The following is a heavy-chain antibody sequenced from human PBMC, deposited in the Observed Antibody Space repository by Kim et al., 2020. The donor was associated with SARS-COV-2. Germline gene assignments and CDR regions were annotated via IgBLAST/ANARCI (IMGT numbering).Heavy chain of an antibody. CDR1: GFTFSSYA. CDR2: ISGSGVST. Sequence: GGSLRLSCAASGFTFSSYAMSWVRQAPGKGLEWVSAISGSGVSTYYADSVKGRFTISRDNSKNTLYLQMNSLRAEDTAVYYCAKDVLRYFDWFGRIDYWGQGTLVTVSS. CDR3: AKDVLRYFDWFGRIDY. V-gene: IGHV3-23*01. J-gene: IGHJ4*02. D-gene: IGHD3-9*01.